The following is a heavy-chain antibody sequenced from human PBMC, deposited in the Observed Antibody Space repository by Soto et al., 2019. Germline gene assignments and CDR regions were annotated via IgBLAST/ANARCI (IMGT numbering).Heavy chain of an antibody. Sequence: GGSLRLSCAASGFTFNSYWIHWVRQAPGKGRVWVTGINSDGSSTFYADSVKGRFTISRDNAENTLYLQMNSLMAEDKAVYYCARSLLTPFDCWGQGTLVTVSS. CDR3: ARSLLTPFDC. CDR1: GFTFNSYW. CDR2: INSDGSST. D-gene: IGHD7-27*01. J-gene: IGHJ4*02. V-gene: IGHV3-74*01.